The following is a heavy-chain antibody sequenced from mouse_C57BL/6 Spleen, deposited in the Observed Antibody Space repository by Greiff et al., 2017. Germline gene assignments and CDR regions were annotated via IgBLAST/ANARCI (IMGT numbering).Heavy chain of an antibody. CDR1: GYAFSSYW. D-gene: IGHD1-1*01. CDR2: IYPGDGDT. CDR3: ARSLLLRYYYAMDY. J-gene: IGHJ4*01. Sequence: VKLMESGAELVKPGASVKISCKASGYAFSSYWMNWVKQRPGKGLEWIGQIYPGDGDTNYNGKFKGKATLTADKSSSTAYMQLSSLTSEDSAVYFCARSLLLRYYYAMDYWGQGTSVTVSS. V-gene: IGHV1-80*01.